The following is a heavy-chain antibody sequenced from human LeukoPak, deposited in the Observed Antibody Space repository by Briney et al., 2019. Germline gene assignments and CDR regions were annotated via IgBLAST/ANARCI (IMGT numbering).Heavy chain of an antibody. J-gene: IGHJ4*02. CDR2: MKQSGTP. CDR3: ASRLFLYGFRTYFDN. D-gene: IGHD3-10*01. V-gene: IGHV4-34*01. CDR1: GGSFSAFH. Sequence: SETLSLTCAVYGGSFSAFHWNWIRQSPAKGLEWLGEMKQSGTPRYNPSLQSRVTISVDKSKNQFSLNVSSVTAADTAVYYCASRLFLYGFRTYFDNWDQGTLVTVSS.